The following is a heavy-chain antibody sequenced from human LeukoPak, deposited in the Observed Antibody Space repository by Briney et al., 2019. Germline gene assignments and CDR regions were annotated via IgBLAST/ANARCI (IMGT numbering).Heavy chain of an antibody. CDR1: GGSISSSSYY. Sequence: SETLSLTCTVSGGSISSSSYYWGWIRQPPGKGLEWIGSIYYSGSTYYNPSLKSRVAISVDTSKNQFSLKLSSVTAADTAVYYCARLETIRAGFDPWGQGTLVTVSS. CDR2: IYYSGST. J-gene: IGHJ5*02. CDR3: ARLETIRAGFDP. V-gene: IGHV4-39*01. D-gene: IGHD5-12*01.